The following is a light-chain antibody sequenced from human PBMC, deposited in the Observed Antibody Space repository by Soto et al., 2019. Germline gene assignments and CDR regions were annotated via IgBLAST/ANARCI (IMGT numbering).Light chain of an antibody. Sequence: DIQMPQSPSSLSASVGDSVTITCRASQSIGRFLAWYQHQPGKAPKLLIYDASTLESGVPSRFSGTGSGTEFTFSITSLQPEDFGTYYCQQYNSYDTWTVGQGTKVDIK. CDR1: QSIGRF. J-gene: IGKJ1*01. CDR3: QQYNSYDTWT. V-gene: IGKV1-5*01. CDR2: DAS.